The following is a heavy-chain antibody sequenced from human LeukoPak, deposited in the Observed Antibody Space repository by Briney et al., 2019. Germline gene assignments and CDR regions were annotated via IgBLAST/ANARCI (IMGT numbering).Heavy chain of an antibody. Sequence: GAPVKVSCKASGGTFSSYAISWVRQAPGQGLEWMGRIIPIFGTANYAQKFQGRVTITTDESTSTAYMELSSLRSEDTAVYYCAREWELHLFDYWGQGTLVTVSS. V-gene: IGHV1-69*05. D-gene: IGHD1-26*01. J-gene: IGHJ4*02. CDR3: AREWELHLFDY. CDR1: GGTFSSYA. CDR2: IIPIFGTA.